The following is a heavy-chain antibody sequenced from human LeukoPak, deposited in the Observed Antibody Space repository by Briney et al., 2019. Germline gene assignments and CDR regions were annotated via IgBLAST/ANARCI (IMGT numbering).Heavy chain of an antibody. CDR3: AREQRYCSGGSCSQSFDY. V-gene: IGHV4-39*07. D-gene: IGHD2-15*01. CDR1: GGSISSSSYY. Sequence: SETLSLTCTVSGGSISSSSYYWGWIRQPPGKGLEWIGSIYYSGSTYYNPSLKSRVTISVDTSKNQFSLKLSSVTAADTAVYYCAREQRYCSGGSCSQSFDYWGQGTLVTVSS. CDR2: IYYSGST. J-gene: IGHJ4*02.